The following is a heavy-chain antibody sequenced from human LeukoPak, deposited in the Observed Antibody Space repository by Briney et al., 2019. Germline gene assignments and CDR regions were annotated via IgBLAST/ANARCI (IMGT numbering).Heavy chain of an antibody. Sequence: GGSLRLSCAASGFTFSSYSMNWVRQAPGKGLEWVSAISGSGGSTYYADSVKGRFTISRDNSKNTLYLQMNSLRAEDTAVYYCAKGGKWDVTPFDYWGQGTLVTVSS. CDR3: AKGGKWDVTPFDY. J-gene: IGHJ4*02. D-gene: IGHD1-26*01. CDR2: ISGSGGST. V-gene: IGHV3-23*01. CDR1: GFTFSSYS.